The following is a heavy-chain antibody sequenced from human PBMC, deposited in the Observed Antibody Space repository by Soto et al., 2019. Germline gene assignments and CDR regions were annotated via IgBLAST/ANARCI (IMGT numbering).Heavy chain of an antibody. CDR1: DDSVSSGTYY. CDR3: ARLDNSGYYPDY. Sequence: SETLSLTCTVSDDSVSSGTYYWSWIRQPPGKGLEWIGYIYYSGSTNYNPSLKSRVTISVDTSKNQFSLKLRSVTAADTAVYYCARLDNSGYYPDYWGQGTQVTVSS. J-gene: IGHJ4*02. D-gene: IGHD3-22*01. V-gene: IGHV4-61*01. CDR2: IYYSGST.